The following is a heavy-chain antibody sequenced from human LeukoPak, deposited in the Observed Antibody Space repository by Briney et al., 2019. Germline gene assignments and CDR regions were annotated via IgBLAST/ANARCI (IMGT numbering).Heavy chain of an antibody. D-gene: IGHD1-26*01. V-gene: IGHV1-69*13. CDR2: IIPIFDTA. J-gene: IGHJ6*02. Sequence: ASVKVSCKASGGTFSSCSISWVRQAPGQGLEWMGGIIPIFDTADYAQKFQGRVTITADESTSTAYMELSSLRSEDTAVFYCARISLGAIWGYYYGMDVWGQGTTVTVSS. CDR1: GGTFSSCS. CDR3: ARISLGAIWGYYYGMDV.